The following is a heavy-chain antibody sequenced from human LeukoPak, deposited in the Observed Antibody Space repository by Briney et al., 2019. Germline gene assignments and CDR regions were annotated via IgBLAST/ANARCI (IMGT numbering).Heavy chain of an antibody. V-gene: IGHV3-23*01. J-gene: IGHJ6*02. CDR3: GKGGDSGRYGMDV. CDR1: GFTFSSYA. D-gene: IGHD3-10*01. CDR2: ISGSGGST. Sequence: PGGSLRLSCAASGFTFSSYAMSWVRQAPGKGLEWVSAISGSGGSTYYADSVKGRFTISRDNSKNTLYLQMNSLRAEDTAVYYCGKGGDSGRYGMDVWGQGTTVTVSS.